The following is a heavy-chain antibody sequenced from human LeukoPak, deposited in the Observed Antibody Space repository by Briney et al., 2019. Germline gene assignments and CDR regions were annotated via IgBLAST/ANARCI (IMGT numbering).Heavy chain of an antibody. Sequence: GVSLRLSCAASRFTFCDYHMIWLPQAPGKGRVGVSYISSSGSNIYYADSVKGRFTISRDNAKNSLYLEMNSLRAEDTAVYYCARHRVDDYYDSSGYYNPPTGYWGQGTLVTVSS. CDR3: ARHRVDDYYDSSGYYNPPTGY. CDR2: ISSSGSNI. V-gene: IGHV3-11*01. J-gene: IGHJ4*02. CDR1: RFTFCDYH. D-gene: IGHD3-22*01.